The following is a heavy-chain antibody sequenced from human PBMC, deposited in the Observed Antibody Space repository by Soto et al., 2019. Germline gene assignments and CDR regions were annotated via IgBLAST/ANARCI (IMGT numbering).Heavy chain of an antibody. J-gene: IGHJ3*02. CDR3: AKNGGGDWEDAFDI. CDR2: INSDASST. CDR1: GVTVYIYW. Sequence: GGSLRLSCAASGVTVYIYWMHWVRQAPGKGLVWVSRINSDASSTNYADSVKGRFTISRDNSKNTLYLQMNSLRAEDTDVYYCAKNGGGDWEDAFDIWGQGTMVTVSS. D-gene: IGHD2-21*02. V-gene: IGHV3-74*01.